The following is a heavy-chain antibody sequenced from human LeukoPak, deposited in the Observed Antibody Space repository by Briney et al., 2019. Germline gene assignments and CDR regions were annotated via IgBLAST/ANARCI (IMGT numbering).Heavy chain of an antibody. CDR1: GGSFSGYY. D-gene: IGHD6-13*01. J-gene: IGHJ6*02. V-gene: IGHV4-34*01. Sequence: SETLSLTCAVYGGSFSGYYWSWIRQPPGKGLERNGKINHSGNTNYNPSLKSRVTISVDTSKNQCSLKLSSVTAADTAVYYCARSMQGVSGMDVWGQGTTVTVSS. CDR3: ARSMQGVSGMDV. CDR2: INHSGNT.